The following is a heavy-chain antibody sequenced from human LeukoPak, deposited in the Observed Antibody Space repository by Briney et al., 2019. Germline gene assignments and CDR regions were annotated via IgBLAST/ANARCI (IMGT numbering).Heavy chain of an antibody. CDR1: GGSISSGDYY. CDR2: IYYSGST. J-gene: IGHJ4*02. V-gene: IGHV4-30-4*01. CDR3: ARARRWLDILTEYYFDY. Sequence: PSQTLSLTCTVSGGSISSGDYYWSWIRQPPGKGLEWIGYIYYSGSTYYNPSLKSRVTISVDTSKNQFSLKLSSVTAADTAVYYCARARRWLDILTEYYFDYWGQGTLVTVSS. D-gene: IGHD3-9*01.